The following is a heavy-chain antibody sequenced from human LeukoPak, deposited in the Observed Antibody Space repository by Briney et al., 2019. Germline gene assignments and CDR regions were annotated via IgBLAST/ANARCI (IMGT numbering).Heavy chain of an antibody. CDR2: IKQDGSEK. D-gene: IGHD6-19*01. CDR1: GFTLSDYR. V-gene: IGHV3-7*01. J-gene: IGHJ4*02. Sequence: GGSLRLSCAASGFTLSDYRMTWVRQAPGKGLEWVANIKQDGSEKYYVDSVKGRFTITRDNAQNSLYLQMNSLRVEDTAVYFCARDTSGKIGWHYFDYWGQGALVTVSS. CDR3: ARDTSGKIGWHYFDY.